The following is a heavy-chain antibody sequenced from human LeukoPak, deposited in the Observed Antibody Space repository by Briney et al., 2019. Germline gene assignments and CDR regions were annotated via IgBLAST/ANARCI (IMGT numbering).Heavy chain of an antibody. J-gene: IGHJ4*02. CDR2: IYTSGST. Sequence: SETLSLTCTVSGGSISSYYWTWIRQPAGKGLEWIGRIYTSGSTYYNPSLESRVTLSVDKSKNQFSLKLTSVTAADTAVYYCARYTSSGSYFDYWGQGTLVTVSS. D-gene: IGHD1-26*01. CDR3: ARYTSSGSYFDY. V-gene: IGHV4-4*07. CDR1: GGSISSYY.